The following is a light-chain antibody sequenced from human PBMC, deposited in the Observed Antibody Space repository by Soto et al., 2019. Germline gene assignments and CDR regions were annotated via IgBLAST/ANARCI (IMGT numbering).Light chain of an antibody. Sequence: ETLMTQSPATLSVSPGERATLSCXASQSVNNNLAWYQQKLGQAPRVLIYGASTRATGIPARFTGSGSGTEFILTITSLQSEDSAVYYCQEYNTWPWTFGQGTKV. CDR2: GAS. CDR1: QSVNNN. CDR3: QEYNTWPWT. J-gene: IGKJ1*01. V-gene: IGKV3-15*01.